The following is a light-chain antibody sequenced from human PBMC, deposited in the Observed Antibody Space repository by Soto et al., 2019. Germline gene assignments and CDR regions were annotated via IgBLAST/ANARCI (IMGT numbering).Light chain of an antibody. CDR1: QSVSSSY. CDR3: QQYGSSPPRT. V-gene: IGKV3-20*01. J-gene: IGKJ1*01. CDR2: AAS. Sequence: EIVLTQSRRTLSLSPGHRPTLSYRAIQSVSSSYLVSHQKKPGQAPRLXVYAASRRATDVPDRFSGSGSWADLTLSISRLEPEDFAVYYCQQYGSSPPRTFGQGTKVDIK.